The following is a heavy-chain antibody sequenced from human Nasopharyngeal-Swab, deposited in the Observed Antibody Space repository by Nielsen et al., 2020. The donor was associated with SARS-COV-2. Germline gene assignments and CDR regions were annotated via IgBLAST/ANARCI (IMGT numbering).Heavy chain of an antibody. J-gene: IGHJ4*02. CDR3: AREGPIGYCSGGSCYPFDY. V-gene: IGHV4-59*01. D-gene: IGHD2-15*01. Sequence: WIRQPPGKGLEWIGYIYYSGSTNYNPSLKSRVTISVDTSKNQFSLKLSSVTAADTAVYYCAREGPIGYCSGGSCYPFDYWGQGTLVTVSS. CDR2: IYYSGST.